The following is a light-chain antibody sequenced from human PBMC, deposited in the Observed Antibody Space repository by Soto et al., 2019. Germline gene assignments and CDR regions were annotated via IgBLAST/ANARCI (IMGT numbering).Light chain of an antibody. CDR1: ERLSSVY. J-gene: IGKJ5*01. CDR3: QHRMNWPLT. CDR2: GAS. Sequence: EIVLTHSPGTLSLSPGERATPSCRASERLSSVYLAWYQQRPGQPPRLLIYGASSRATGIPDRFSGSGSETDFTLTISSLEPEDFAVYYCQHRMNWPLTFGQGTRLEIK. V-gene: IGKV3-11*01.